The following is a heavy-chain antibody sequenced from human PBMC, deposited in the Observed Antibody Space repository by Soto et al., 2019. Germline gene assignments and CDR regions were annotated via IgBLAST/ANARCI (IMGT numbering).Heavy chain of an antibody. CDR3: ARSGSGSFDY. V-gene: IGHV3-21*01. CDR1: GFTFSIYS. Sequence: EVQLVESGGGLVKPGGSLRLSCAASGFTFSIYSMNWVRQAPGKGLEWVSTISGRSSSIYYADSVKGRFTISRDNAKNSLYLQITSLRAEDTAVYYCARSGSGSFDYWGQGTLVTVSS. J-gene: IGHJ4*02. CDR2: ISGRSSSI. D-gene: IGHD5-12*01.